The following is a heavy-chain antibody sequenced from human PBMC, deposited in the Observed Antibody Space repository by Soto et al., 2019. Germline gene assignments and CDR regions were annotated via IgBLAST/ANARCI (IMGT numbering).Heavy chain of an antibody. CDR3: ARGGYYYGSGSYHPFDY. Sequence: QVQLVQSGAEVRKPGSSVKVSCKASGGTFSSYAISWVRQAPGQGLEWMGGIIPIFGTANYAQKFQGRVTITADESTSTAYMELSSLRSEDTAVYYCARGGYYYGSGSYHPFDYWGQGTLVTVSS. D-gene: IGHD3-10*01. CDR1: GGTFSSYA. CDR2: IIPIFGTA. J-gene: IGHJ4*02. V-gene: IGHV1-69*01.